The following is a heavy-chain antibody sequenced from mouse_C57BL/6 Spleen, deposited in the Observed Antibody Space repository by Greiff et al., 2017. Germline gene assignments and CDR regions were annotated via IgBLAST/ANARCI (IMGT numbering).Heavy chain of an antibody. CDR1: GFTFSDYG. Sequence: EVQVVESGGGLVKPGGSLKLSCAASGFTFSDYGMHWVRQAPEKGLEWVAYISSGSSTIYYADTVKGRFTISRDNAKNTLFLQVTSLRSEDTAMYYCANNYVGAMYYWGQGTSVTVSS. CDR3: ANNYVGAMYY. D-gene: IGHD1-3*01. J-gene: IGHJ4*01. CDR2: ISSGSSTI. V-gene: IGHV5-17*01.